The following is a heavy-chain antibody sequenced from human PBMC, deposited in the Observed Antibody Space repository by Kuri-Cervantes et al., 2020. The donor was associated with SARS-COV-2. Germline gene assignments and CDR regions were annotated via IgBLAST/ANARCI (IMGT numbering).Heavy chain of an antibody. CDR1: GFTFSDYY. V-gene: IGHV3-69-1*02. D-gene: IGHD1-26*01. Sequence: GESLKISCAASGFTFSDYYMNWVRQAPGKGLEWVSSISSSSTINYAHSVKGRFTSSRDNAKNSLYLQMNSMRAEDTAVYYCARASLQEYSGSYFHYFDYWGQGTRVTVSS. CDR3: ARASLQEYSGSYFHYFDY. CDR2: ISSSSTI. J-gene: IGHJ4*02.